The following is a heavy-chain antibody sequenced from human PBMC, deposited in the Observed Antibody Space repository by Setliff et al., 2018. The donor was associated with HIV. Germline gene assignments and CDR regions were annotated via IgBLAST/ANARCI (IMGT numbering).Heavy chain of an antibody. CDR2: IYSTGST. D-gene: IGHD3-9*01. Sequence: LSLTCTFSGDSISSGNYYWSWIQQPAGKGLEWIGRIYSTGSTNYNPSLKSRVTISSDTSKNLFSLKLTTVTAADAAVYYCTRDTGYILSGYRPHWYFDLWGRGTLVTVSS. CDR3: TRDTGYILSGYRPHWYFDL. J-gene: IGHJ2*01. CDR1: GDSISSGNYY. V-gene: IGHV4-61*02.